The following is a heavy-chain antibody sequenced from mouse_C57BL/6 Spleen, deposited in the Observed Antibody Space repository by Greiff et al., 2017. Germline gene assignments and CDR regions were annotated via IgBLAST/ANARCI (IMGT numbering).Heavy chain of an antibody. D-gene: IGHD2-3*01. CDR3: ERGGGLLSYFDY. CDR1: GFTFSDYY. CDR2: INYDGSST. J-gene: IGHJ2*01. Sequence: EVQVVESEGGLVQPGSSMKLSCTASGFTFSDYYMAWVRQVPEKGLEWVANINYDGSSTYYLDSLKSRFLISRDNAKNILYLQMSRLKSEDTATYYCERGGGLLSYFDYWGQGTTLTVSS. V-gene: IGHV5-16*01.